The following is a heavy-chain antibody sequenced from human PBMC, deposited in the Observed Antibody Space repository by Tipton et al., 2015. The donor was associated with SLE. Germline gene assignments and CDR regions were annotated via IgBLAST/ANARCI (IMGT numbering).Heavy chain of an antibody. CDR2: ISTYNGNT. Sequence: QLVQSGVEVKKPGASVRVSCKASGYTFTTYGISWVRQAPGQGLEWMGWISTYNGNTNYAQKLQGRVTMTSDTSTSTAYMELRSLRSDDTAIYYCARVRVDTAMGVFVFWGQGSLVTVSS. CDR3: ARVRVDTAMGVFVF. D-gene: IGHD5-18*01. J-gene: IGHJ4*02. V-gene: IGHV1-18*01. CDR1: GYTFTTYG.